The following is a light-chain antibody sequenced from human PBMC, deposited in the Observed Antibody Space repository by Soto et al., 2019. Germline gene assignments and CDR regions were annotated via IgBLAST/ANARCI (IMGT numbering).Light chain of an antibody. V-gene: IGLV2-14*03. CDR3: SSYTRSSNLI. CDR2: DVN. Sequence: QSALTQPASVSGSLGQSITISCTGTSRDVGNYNYVSWYQHHTGRAPKLVIYDVNNRPAGISNRFSGSKSYNTAALIIFGLQAEDDADYYCSSYTRSSNLIFGGGTKLTVL. CDR1: SRDVGNYNY. J-gene: IGLJ2*01.